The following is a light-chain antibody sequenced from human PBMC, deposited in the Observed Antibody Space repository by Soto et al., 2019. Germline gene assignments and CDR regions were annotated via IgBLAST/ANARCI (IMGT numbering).Light chain of an antibody. CDR3: QQSYSSPLT. CDR1: QSISSY. Sequence: DIQMTQSPSSLSASVGDRVTITCRASQSISSYLNWYQQKPGKAPKFLIYAASDLNTGVPSRFSGSGSGTDFTLTISSLQPEDFATYYCQQSYSSPLTFGGGTKVKI. CDR2: AAS. V-gene: IGKV1-39*01. J-gene: IGKJ4*01.